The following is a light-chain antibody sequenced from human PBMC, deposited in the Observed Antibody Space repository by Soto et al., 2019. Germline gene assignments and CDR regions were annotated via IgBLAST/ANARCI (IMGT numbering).Light chain of an antibody. CDR1: QSISSW. Sequence: IHVTQSPSTLSASVLDRVTITFRSSQSISSWLAWYQQKPGKAPKLLIYAASSMQSGVPSRFSGSGSGTEFTLTISSLQPDDFATYCCQQFNSSPWTFGPGTKVDIK. J-gene: IGKJ1*01. V-gene: IGKV1-5*01. CDR2: AAS. CDR3: QQFNSSPWT.